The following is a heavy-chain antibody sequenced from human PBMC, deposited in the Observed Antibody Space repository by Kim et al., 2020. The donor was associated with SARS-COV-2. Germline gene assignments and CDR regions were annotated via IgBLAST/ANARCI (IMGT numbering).Heavy chain of an antibody. CDR2: IYYSGST. J-gene: IGHJ6*02. V-gene: IGHV4-59*01. Sequence: SETLSLTCTVSGGSISSYYWSWIRQPPGKGLEWIGYIYYSGSTNYNPSLKSRVTISVDTSKNQFSLKLSSVTAADTAVYYCAREQVLYYYGMDVWGQGTTVTVSS. CDR3: AREQVLYYYGMDV. CDR1: GGSISSYY.